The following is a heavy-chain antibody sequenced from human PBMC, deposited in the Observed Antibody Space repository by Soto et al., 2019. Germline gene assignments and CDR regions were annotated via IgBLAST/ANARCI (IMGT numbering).Heavy chain of an antibody. J-gene: IGHJ4*02. V-gene: IGHV3-23*01. D-gene: IGHD4-17*01. CDR3: ARDRYGDPLWGQDDFDY. Sequence: EAQLLESGGGLVQPGGSLRLSCAASGFTFSSYAMSWVRQAPGKGLEWVSTISDSGNSTYSADSVKGRFTISRDNSKNTRYLQMNSLRAEDTAVYYCARDRYGDPLWGQDDFDYWGQGTLVTVSS. CDR1: GFTFSSYA. CDR2: ISDSGNST.